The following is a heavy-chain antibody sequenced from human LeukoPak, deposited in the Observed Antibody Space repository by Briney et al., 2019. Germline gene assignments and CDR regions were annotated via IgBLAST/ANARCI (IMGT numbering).Heavy chain of an antibody. Sequence: GESLRLSCAASGCTFSSYWMSWVRQAPGKGLEWVANIKQDGSEKYYVDSVKGRFNISRDNAKNSLYLQMNSLRAEDTAVYYCARDLGWFGEFSPSFDYWGQGTLVTVSS. CDR2: IKQDGSEK. J-gene: IGHJ4*02. D-gene: IGHD3-10*01. V-gene: IGHV3-7*01. CDR3: ARDLGWFGEFSPSFDY. CDR1: GCTFSSYW.